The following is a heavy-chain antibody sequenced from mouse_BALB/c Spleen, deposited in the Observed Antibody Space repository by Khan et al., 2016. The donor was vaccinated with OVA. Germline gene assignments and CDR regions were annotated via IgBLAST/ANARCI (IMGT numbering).Heavy chain of an antibody. V-gene: IGHV1S137*01. CDR2: ISTYYGDT. Sequence: QVQLKQSGAELVRPGVSVKISCKGSGFTFTDFAMHWVKQSHAKSLEWIGVISTYYGDTNYNQNFKGKATMTVDKSSSTAYMELARLTSEDSAIYDCARECGDYRVANWGQGTLVTVSA. CDR1: GFTFTDFA. D-gene: IGHD2-13*01. J-gene: IGHJ3*01. CDR3: ARECGDYRVAN.